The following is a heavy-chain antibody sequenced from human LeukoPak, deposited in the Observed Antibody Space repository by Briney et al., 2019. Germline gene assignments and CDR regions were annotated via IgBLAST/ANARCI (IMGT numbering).Heavy chain of an antibody. CDR1: GFTFSNAW. CDR3: TTDSGDTAMVDY. Sequence: MAGGSLRLSCAASGFTFSNAWMSWVRQAPGKGLEGVGRIKSKTDGGTTDYAAPVKGRFTISRDDSKNTLYLQMNSLKTEDTAVYYCTTDSGDTAMVDYWGQGTLVTVSS. CDR2: IKSKTDGGTT. D-gene: IGHD5-18*01. J-gene: IGHJ4*02. V-gene: IGHV3-15*01.